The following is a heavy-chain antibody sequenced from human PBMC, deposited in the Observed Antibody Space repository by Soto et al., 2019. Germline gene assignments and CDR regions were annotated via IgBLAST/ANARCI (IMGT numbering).Heavy chain of an antibody. CDR2: IYNSEIT. V-gene: IGHV4-4*09. CDR1: GGSISTYY. Sequence: TSETLSLTCTVPGGSISTYYWSWIRQPPGKGPEWIAYIYNSEITYNPSLNSRVTISLDTSKSQFSLKMSSMTAADTAMYYCARHMWMKDVVPYDAFDIWGQGTMVTVSS. J-gene: IGHJ3*02. CDR3: ARHMWMKDVVPYDAFDI. D-gene: IGHD2-15*01.